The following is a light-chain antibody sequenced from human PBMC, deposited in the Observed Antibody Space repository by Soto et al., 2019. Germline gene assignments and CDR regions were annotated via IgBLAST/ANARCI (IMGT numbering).Light chain of an antibody. Sequence: QSVLTQPRSVSGSPGQSVTISCTGTSSDVGGYNYVSWYQQHPGKAPKLMIYDVSKRPSGVPDRFSGSKSGNTASLTISGLQAEDEADYYCCSYAGSYTFVFGGRTKLTVL. CDR1: SSDVGGYNY. CDR2: DVS. V-gene: IGLV2-11*01. CDR3: CSYAGSYTFV. J-gene: IGLJ2*01.